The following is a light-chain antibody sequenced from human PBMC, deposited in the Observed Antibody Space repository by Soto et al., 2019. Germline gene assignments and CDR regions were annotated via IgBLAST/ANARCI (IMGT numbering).Light chain of an antibody. Sequence: EIGLTQSPGTLSLSPGERATLSCRASQSVSSSYLDWYQQKPGQAPRLLIYGASSRATGIPDRFSGSGSGTEFNLNISRLEPEDFAVYYCQQYGSSAIPFGQGTRLEIK. V-gene: IGKV3-20*01. CDR1: QSVSSSY. CDR2: GAS. J-gene: IGKJ5*01. CDR3: QQYGSSAIP.